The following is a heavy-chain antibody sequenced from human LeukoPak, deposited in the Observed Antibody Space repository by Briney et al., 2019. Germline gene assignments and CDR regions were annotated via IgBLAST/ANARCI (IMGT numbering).Heavy chain of an antibody. D-gene: IGHD3-22*01. CDR3: ARYPYYYNSSASPFDY. J-gene: IGHJ4*02. Sequence: GASVKVSCKASGYTFTSYGISWVRQAPGQGLEWMGWISAYNGNTNYAQKLQGRVTMTTDTSTSTAYMELSSLRYEDTAVYYCARYPYYYNSSASPFDYWGQGTLVTVSS. CDR1: GYTFTSYG. CDR2: ISAYNGNT. V-gene: IGHV1-18*01.